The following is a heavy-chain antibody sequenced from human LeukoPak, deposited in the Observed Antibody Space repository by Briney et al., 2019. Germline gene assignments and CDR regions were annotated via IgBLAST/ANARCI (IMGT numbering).Heavy chain of an antibody. J-gene: IGHJ6*03. CDR1: GGSFSGYY. D-gene: IGHD2-2*01. CDR3: ARLANVQGFYSLFHRSSTSCPYYYYYMDV. Sequence: PSETLSLTCAVYGGSFSGYYWSWIRQPPGKGLEWIGEINHSGSTNYNPSLKSRVTISVGTSKNQFSLKLSSVTAADTAVYYCARLANVQGFYSLFHRSSTSCPYYYYYMDVWGKGTTVTVSS. V-gene: IGHV4-34*01. CDR2: INHSGST.